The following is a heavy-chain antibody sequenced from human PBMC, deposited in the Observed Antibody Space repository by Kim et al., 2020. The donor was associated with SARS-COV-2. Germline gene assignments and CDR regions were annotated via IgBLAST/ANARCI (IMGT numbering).Heavy chain of an antibody. V-gene: IGHV2-70*01. CDR3: ARAPGYSLVPDAFDI. J-gene: IGHJ3*02. Sequence: TSLKTRLTISKDTSKNQVVLTMTNMDPVDTATYYCARAPGYSLVPDAFDIWGQGTMVTVSS. D-gene: IGHD5-18*01.